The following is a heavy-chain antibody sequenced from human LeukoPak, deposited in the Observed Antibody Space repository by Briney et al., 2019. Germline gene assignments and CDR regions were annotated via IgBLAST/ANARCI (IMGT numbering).Heavy chain of an antibody. CDR2: IYSGGST. Sequence: GGSLRLSCAASGFTVSSNYMSWVRQAPGKGLEWVSVIYSGGSTYYADSVKGRFTISRDNSKNTLYLQMNSLRAEDTAVYYCARDKFEKDSSGYYYPGTFDYWGQGTLVTVSS. D-gene: IGHD3-22*01. V-gene: IGHV3-66*01. J-gene: IGHJ4*02. CDR3: ARDKFEKDSSGYYYPGTFDY. CDR1: GFTVSSNY.